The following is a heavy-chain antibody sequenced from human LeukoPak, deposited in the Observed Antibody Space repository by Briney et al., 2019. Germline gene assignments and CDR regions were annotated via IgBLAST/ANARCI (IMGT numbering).Heavy chain of an antibody. CDR1: GYTFTGYY. Sequence: EASVKVSCKASGYTFTGYYMHWLRQAPGQGVEWMGWINPNSGGTNYAQKFQGRVTMTRDTSISTAYMELSRLRSDDTAVYYCARAEYYYDSSGLFFSYWFDPWGQGTLVTVSS. CDR2: INPNSGGT. CDR3: ARAEYYYDSSGLFFSYWFDP. J-gene: IGHJ5*02. D-gene: IGHD3-22*01. V-gene: IGHV1-2*02.